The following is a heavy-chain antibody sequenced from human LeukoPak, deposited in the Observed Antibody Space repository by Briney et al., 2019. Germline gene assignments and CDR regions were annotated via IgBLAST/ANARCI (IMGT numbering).Heavy chain of an antibody. D-gene: IGHD3-10*01. V-gene: IGHV4-4*02. CDR2: IYHSGST. Sequence: NTSGTLSLTCAVSGGSISSNNWWSWVRQPPGKGLEWIGEIYHSGSTNYDPSLKSRVTISVDKSKNQFSLELTSVTAADTAAYYCARYGSGSYIDYWGQGTLVTVSS. CDR3: ARYGSGSYIDY. CDR1: GGSISSNNW. J-gene: IGHJ4*02.